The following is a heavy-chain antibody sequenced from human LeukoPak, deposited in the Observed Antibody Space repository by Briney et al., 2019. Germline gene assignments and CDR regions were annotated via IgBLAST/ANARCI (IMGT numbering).Heavy chain of an antibody. CDR3: ARGLGYCTSTTCLLPFDY. CDR1: GFTFSSYA. V-gene: IGHV3-53*01. D-gene: IGHD2-2*01. J-gene: IGHJ4*02. Sequence: GGSLRLSCAASGFTFSSYAMTWVRQAPGKGLECVSVIYSGGSTYYADSVKGRFTVSRDNSKNTLYLQMNSPRAEDTAMYYCARGLGYCTSTTCLLPFDYWGQGTLVTVSS. CDR2: IYSGGST.